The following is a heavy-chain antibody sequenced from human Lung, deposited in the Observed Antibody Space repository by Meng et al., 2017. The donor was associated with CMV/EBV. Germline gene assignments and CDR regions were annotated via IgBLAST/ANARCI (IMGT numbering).Heavy chain of an antibody. J-gene: IGHJ4*02. CDR3: ARGPIDSVSN. D-gene: IGHD2-15*01. CDR1: GYTFTTYD. Sequence: ASVKVSCKASGYTFTTYDINWVRQATGQGLEWMGWMNPNSGDTGYAQKFQGRVTMTRNTSIRTAYMDLSSLRSDDTAVYYCARGPIDSVSNWGQGTLVTVSS. CDR2: MNPNSGDT. V-gene: IGHV1-8*01.